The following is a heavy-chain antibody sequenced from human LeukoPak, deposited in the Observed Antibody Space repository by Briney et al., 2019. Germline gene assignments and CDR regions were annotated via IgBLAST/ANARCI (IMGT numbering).Heavy chain of an antibody. J-gene: IGHJ5*02. CDR2: IYYSGST. CDR3: ARDLPYCSGGSCST. V-gene: IGHV4-59*01. CDR1: GGSISSYY. Sequence: SETLSLPCTVSGGSISSYYWSWIRQPPGKGLEWIGYIYYSGSTNYNPSLKSRVTISVDTSKNQFSLKLSSATAADTAVYYCARDLPYCSGGSCSTWGQGTLVTVSS. D-gene: IGHD2-15*01.